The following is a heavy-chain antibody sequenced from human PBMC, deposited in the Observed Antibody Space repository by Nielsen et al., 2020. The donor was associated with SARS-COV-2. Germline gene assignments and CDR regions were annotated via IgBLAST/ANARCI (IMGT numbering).Heavy chain of an antibody. CDR3: ARGGVTTYYYYGMDV. D-gene: IGHD4-11*01. CDR1: GGSISSGGYY. Sequence: SETLSLTCTVSGGSISSGGYYWSWIRQHPGKGLEWIGYIYYSGSTYYNPSLKSRVTISVDTSKNQFSLKLNSVTAADTAVYYCARGGVTTYYYYGMDVWGQGTTVTVSS. CDR2: IYYSGST. J-gene: IGHJ6*02. V-gene: IGHV4-31*03.